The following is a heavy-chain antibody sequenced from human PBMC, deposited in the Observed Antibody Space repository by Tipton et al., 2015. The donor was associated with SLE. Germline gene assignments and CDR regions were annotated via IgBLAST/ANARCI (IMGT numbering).Heavy chain of an antibody. V-gene: IGHV4-61*09. CDR3: VICSPAGCAYFDY. J-gene: IGHJ4*02. CDR2: IYTNGRT. CDR1: GGSNSTNSHS. Sequence: TLSLTCLVSGGSNSTNSHSCSWIRQSAGKGLEWVGHIYTNGRTNYNPSLRSRLTISLDMSKNQFSLRLRSVTAADTAVYYCVICSPAGCAYFDYWGQGRLVTVSS. D-gene: IGHD2-15*01.